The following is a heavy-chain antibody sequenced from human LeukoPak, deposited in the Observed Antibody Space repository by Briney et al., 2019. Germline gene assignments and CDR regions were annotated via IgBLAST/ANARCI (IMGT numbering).Heavy chain of an antibody. V-gene: IGHV4-34*01. J-gene: IGHJ4*02. CDR1: GGSFSGYY. Sequence: SETLSLTCAVYGGSFSGYYWSWIRQPPGKGLEWIGEINHSGSTNYNPSLKSRVTISVDTSKNQFSLKLSSVTAADTAVYYCAAHSGSYLGLDYWGQGTLVTVSS. D-gene: IGHD1-26*01. CDR2: INHSGST. CDR3: AAHSGSYLGLDY.